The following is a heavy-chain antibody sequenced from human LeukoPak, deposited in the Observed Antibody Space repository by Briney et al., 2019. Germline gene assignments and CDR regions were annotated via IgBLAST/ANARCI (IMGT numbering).Heavy chain of an antibody. J-gene: IGHJ4*02. CDR3: ARALVQIGRLGELSSPFDY. Sequence: GRSLRLSCAASGFTFSSYGMHWVRQAPGKGLEWVAVIWYDGSNKYYADSVKGRFTISRDNSKNTLYLQMNSLRAEDTAVYYCARALVQIGRLGELSSPFDYWGQGTLVTVSS. D-gene: IGHD3-16*02. CDR1: GFTFSSYG. V-gene: IGHV3-33*01. CDR2: IWYDGSNK.